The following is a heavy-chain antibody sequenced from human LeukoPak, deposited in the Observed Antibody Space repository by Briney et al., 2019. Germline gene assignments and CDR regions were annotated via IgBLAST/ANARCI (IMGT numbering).Heavy chain of an antibody. CDR2: IYSGGST. V-gene: IGHV3-53*01. CDR3: ARDLNSVVTLGY. Sequence: GGSLRLSCAASGFTVSSNYMSWVRQAPGKGLEWVSIIYSGGSTYYADSVKGRFTISRDISKNTVYLQMNSLRAEDTAVYYCARDLNSVVTLGYWGQGTLVTVSS. CDR1: GFTVSSNY. J-gene: IGHJ4*02. D-gene: IGHD4-23*01.